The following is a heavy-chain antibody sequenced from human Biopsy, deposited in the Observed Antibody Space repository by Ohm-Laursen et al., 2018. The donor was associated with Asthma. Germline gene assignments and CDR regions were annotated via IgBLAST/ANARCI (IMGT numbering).Heavy chain of an antibody. J-gene: IGHJ4*02. CDR3: ARFVQAEEGVF. CDR2: ISKDASTQ. CDR1: GFSFSNFA. V-gene: IGHV3-30*01. Sequence: SLRLSCAASGFSFSNFAIHWVRQAPGKGLEWVGVISKDASTQDYADSVKGRFAMARDNSKNTLDLQMNSLREEDTAVYFCARFVQAEEGVFWGQGARVTVSS. D-gene: IGHD2-15*01.